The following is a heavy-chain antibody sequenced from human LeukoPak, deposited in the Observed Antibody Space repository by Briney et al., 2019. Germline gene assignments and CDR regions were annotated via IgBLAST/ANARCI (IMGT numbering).Heavy chain of an antibody. CDR2: IYYSGRT. Sequence: KPSETLSPTCNVSGGSISSYYWSWIRQPPEKGLEWIGYIYYSGRTNYNPSLKSRVTMSVDMSKNQFSLKVTSVTAADTAVYYCARHAGYYDFWSGPEGYYYYGMDVWGQGTTVTVSS. J-gene: IGHJ6*02. D-gene: IGHD3-3*01. CDR3: ARHAGYYDFWSGPEGYYYYGMDV. V-gene: IGHV4-59*08. CDR1: GGSISSYY.